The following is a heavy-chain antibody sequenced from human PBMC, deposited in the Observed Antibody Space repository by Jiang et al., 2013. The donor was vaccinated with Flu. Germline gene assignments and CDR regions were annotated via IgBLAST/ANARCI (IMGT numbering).Heavy chain of an antibody. V-gene: IGHV3-23*01. J-gene: IGHJ4*02. D-gene: IGHD3-10*02. CDR1: GFTFSDYA. CDR2: VSGSGGHT. Sequence: CAASGFTFSDYALSWVRQAPGKGLEWVSFVSGSGGHTYYADSVKGRFSVSRDSSKTTLYLQMSGLRREDTAVYYCARGPVFRSAYYFDYWGRGTLVTVSS. CDR3: ARGPVFRSAYYFDY.